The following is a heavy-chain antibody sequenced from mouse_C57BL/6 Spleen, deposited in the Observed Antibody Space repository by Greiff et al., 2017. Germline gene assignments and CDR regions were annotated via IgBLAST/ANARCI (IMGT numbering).Heavy chain of an antibody. V-gene: IGHV1-4*01. CDR1: GYTFTSYT. CDR3: ARDDYDYDGDY. CDR2: INPSSGYT. Sequence: VQLQESGAELARPGASVKLSCKASGYTFTSYTMHWVKQRPGQGLEWIGYINPSSGYTKYNQKFKDKATLTADKSSSTAYMQLSSLTSEDSAVYYCARDDYDYDGDYWGQGTTLTVSS. J-gene: IGHJ2*01. D-gene: IGHD2-4*01.